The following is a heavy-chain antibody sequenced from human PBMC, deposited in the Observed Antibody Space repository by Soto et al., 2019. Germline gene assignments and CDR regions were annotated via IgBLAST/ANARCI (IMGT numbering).Heavy chain of an antibody. D-gene: IGHD4-17*01. J-gene: IGHJ6*02. CDR3: TLSYGDSYYYYYGMDV. Sequence: GESLKISCVGSGFSFSRDTVGWVRLVPGKGLEWMGVIHPGDSDTIYSPSFQGQVTISADKSISTAYLQWSSLKASDTAMYYCTLSYGDSYYYYYGMDVWGQGTTVTVSS. V-gene: IGHV5-51*01. CDR2: IHPGDSDT. CDR1: GFSFSRDT.